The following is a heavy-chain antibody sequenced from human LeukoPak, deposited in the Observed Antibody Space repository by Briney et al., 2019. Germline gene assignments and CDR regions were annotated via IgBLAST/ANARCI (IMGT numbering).Heavy chain of an antibody. Sequence: PSETLSLTCAVYGGSFSGYYWSGIRQPPGKGLERIGEINHSGSTNYNPSLKSRVTISVDTSMNQFSLKLSSVTAADTAVYYRARGSWFRELLVPPVNFDYWGQGTLVTVSS. CDR2: INHSGST. J-gene: IGHJ4*02. CDR1: GGSFSGYY. CDR3: ARGSWFRELLVPPVNFDY. V-gene: IGHV4-34*01. D-gene: IGHD3-10*01.